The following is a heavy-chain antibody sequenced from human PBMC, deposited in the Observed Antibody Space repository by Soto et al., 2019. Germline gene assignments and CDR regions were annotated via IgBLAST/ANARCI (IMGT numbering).Heavy chain of an antibody. V-gene: IGHV1-3*01. CDR1: GYTFTSYA. D-gene: IGHD3-16*01. J-gene: IGHJ2*01. CDR3: ARDRGLSWNCYFDL. Sequence: ASVKVSCKASGYTFTSYAMHWVRQAPGQRLEWMGWINAGNGNTKYSQKFQGRVTITRDTSESTAYMELSSLRSEDTAVYYCARDRGLSWNCYFDLWGRGTLVTVSS. CDR2: INAGNGNT.